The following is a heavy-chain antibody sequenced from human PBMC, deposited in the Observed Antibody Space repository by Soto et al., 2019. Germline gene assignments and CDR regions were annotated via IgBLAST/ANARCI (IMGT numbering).Heavy chain of an antibody. CDR3: ARNDYGDYALAFWFEP. Sequence: SETLSLTCAFSVGPLTNYYWSCIRQPPGMRLEWIGEINNSGSTNYNPSLESRVTISVDTSKNQFSLKVSSVTAADTAVYYCARNDYGDYALAFWFEPWDQGTLVTVSS. V-gene: IGHV4-34*01. CDR1: VGPLTNYY. D-gene: IGHD4-17*01. J-gene: IGHJ5*02. CDR2: INNSGST.